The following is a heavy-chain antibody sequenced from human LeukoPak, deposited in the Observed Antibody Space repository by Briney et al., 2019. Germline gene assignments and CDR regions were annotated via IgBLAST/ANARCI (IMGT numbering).Heavy chain of an antibody. J-gene: IGHJ4*02. CDR2: ISYDGSNK. V-gene: IGHV3-30*18. CDR3: AKEHCSSTSRPIDY. D-gene: IGHD2-2*01. Sequence: GGSLRLSCAASGFTFSSYGMHWVRQAPGKGLEWVAVISYDGSNKYYADSVKGRFTISRDNSKNTLYLQMNSLRAEDTAVYYCAKEHCSSTSRPIDYWGQGTLVTVPS. CDR1: GFTFSSYG.